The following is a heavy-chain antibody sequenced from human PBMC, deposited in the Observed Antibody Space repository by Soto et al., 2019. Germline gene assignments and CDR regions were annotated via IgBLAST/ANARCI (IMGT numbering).Heavy chain of an antibody. D-gene: IGHD3-3*01. CDR2: IYYSGST. CDR1: GGSVSSGSYY. V-gene: IGHV4-61*01. CDR3: ARVEGVFLEWLLFDY. Sequence: PSETLSLTCTVSGGSVSSGSYYWSWIRQPPGKGLEWIGDIYYSGSTNYNPSLKSRVTISVDTSKNQFSLKLSSVTAADTAVYYCARVEGVFLEWLLFDYWGQGTLVTVSS. J-gene: IGHJ4*02.